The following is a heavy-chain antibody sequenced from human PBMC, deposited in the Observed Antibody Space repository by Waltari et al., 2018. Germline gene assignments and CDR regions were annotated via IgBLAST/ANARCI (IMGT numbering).Heavy chain of an antibody. CDR3: AFDTGALWMDV. CDR2: INPSGGST. D-gene: IGHD2-21*01. Sequence: QVQLVQSGAEVKKPGASVKISCKTSEYTFTSSYIHWVRQAPGQGLEWMGRINPSGGSTIYAQKCQGRVTMTRDTSTSTVYMELSSLRSEDTAVYYCAFDTGALWMDVWGQGTTVTVSS. CDR1: EYTFTSSY. J-gene: IGHJ6*02. V-gene: IGHV1-46*01.